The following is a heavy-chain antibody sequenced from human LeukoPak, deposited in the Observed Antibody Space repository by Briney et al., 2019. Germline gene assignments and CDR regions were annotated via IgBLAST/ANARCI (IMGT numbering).Heavy chain of an antibody. CDR2: ISSDGSNK. V-gene: IGHV3-30*18. CDR3: AKPQVTANWYYFHY. J-gene: IGHJ4*02. Sequence: GGPLRLSCAASGFTFSSYGMHWVRQAPGKGLEWVAVISSDGSNKFYADSVKGRFTISRDGSKNTLYLQMNSLRPDDTAVYFCAKPQVTANWYYFHYWGQGTLVTVSS. D-gene: IGHD2-21*02. CDR1: GFTFSSYG.